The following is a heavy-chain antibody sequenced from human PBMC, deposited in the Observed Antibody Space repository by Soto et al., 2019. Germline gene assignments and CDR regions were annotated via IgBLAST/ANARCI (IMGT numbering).Heavy chain of an antibody. CDR3: ALGTAVAPDYYGMDV. J-gene: IGHJ6*02. CDR2: ISAYNGNT. CDR1: GYTFASYG. D-gene: IGHD1-1*01. Sequence: ASVKVSCKASGYTFASYGISWGRQAPGQGLEWMGWISAYNGNTNYAQKLQGRVTMTTDTSTSTAYMELRSLRSDDTAVYYCALGTAVAPDYYGMDVWGQGTTVTVSS. V-gene: IGHV1-18*01.